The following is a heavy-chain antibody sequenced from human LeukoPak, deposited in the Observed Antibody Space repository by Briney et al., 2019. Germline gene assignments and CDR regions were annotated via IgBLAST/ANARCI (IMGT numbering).Heavy chain of an antibody. CDR2: ISRTGNSI. D-gene: IGHD6-13*01. CDR1: GFTLSSYE. CDR3: ARGPYSSNWYVDY. J-gene: IGHJ4*02. Sequence: GGSLRLSCAASGFTLSSYEMNWVRLAPGKGLEWISYISRTGNSIYYADSVKGRFTISRDSAKNSLYLQMNSLRAEDTAVYYCARGPYSSNWYVDYWGLGTLVTVAS. V-gene: IGHV3-48*03.